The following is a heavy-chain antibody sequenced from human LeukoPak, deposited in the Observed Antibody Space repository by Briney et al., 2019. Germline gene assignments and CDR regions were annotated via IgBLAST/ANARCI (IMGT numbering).Heavy chain of an antibody. CDR3: ARDEGGYFDY. J-gene: IGHJ4*02. D-gene: IGHD3-16*01. CDR2: IYYSGST. V-gene: IGHV4-31*03. Sequence: PSETLSLTCTVSGGSISSGGYYWSWIRQHPGKGLEWIGYIYYSGSTYYNPSLKSRVTISVDTSKNQFSLKLSSVTAADTAMYYCARDEGGYFDYWGQGTLVTVSS. CDR1: GGSISSGGYY.